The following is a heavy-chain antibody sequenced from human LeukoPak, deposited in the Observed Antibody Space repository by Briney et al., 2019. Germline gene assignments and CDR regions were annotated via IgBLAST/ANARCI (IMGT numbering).Heavy chain of an antibody. D-gene: IGHD3-10*01. V-gene: IGHV4-4*07. CDR3: ARDSGTTGEVKFDP. J-gene: IGHJ5*02. CDR2: IYSSGST. Sequence: SETLSLTCTVSGGSISSYYWSWIRQPAGKGLEWIGRIYSSGSTDYNPSLKSRVTMSVDKSKNKFSLKLSSVTAADTAVYYCARDSGTTGEVKFDPWGQGTLVTVSS. CDR1: GGSISSYY.